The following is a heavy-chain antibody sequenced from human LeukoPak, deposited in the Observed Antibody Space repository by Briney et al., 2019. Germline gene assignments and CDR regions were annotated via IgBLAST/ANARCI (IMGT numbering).Heavy chain of an antibody. CDR2: IYYSGST. Sequence: SETLSLTCTVSGGSISSHYWSWIRQPPGKGLEWIGYIYYSGSTNYNPSLKSRVTISVDTSKNQFSLKLSSVTAADTAVYYCARDGQGRYQLPKYWGQGTLVTVSS. CDR3: ARDGQGRYQLPKY. CDR1: GGSISSHY. V-gene: IGHV4-59*11. J-gene: IGHJ4*02. D-gene: IGHD2-2*01.